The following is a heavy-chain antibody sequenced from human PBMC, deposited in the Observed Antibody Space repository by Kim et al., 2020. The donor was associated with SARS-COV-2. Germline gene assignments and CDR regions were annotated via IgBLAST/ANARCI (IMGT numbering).Heavy chain of an antibody. J-gene: IGHJ5*02. Sequence: SVKVSCKASGGIFRSYAFSWLRRAPGQGLEWMGGILPLFGTTTYAQKFQGRLTIIADDSSTTAYMELRSLTSEDTAVYFCARDSDASGLPKWFDPWGQGTLVPVSS. D-gene: IGHD3-10*01. CDR3: ARDSDASGLPKWFDP. V-gene: IGHV1-69*13. CDR2: ILPLFGTT. CDR1: GGIFRSYA.